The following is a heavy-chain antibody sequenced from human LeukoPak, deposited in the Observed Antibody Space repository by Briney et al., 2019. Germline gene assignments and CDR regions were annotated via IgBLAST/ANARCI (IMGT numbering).Heavy chain of an antibody. Sequence: PSETLSLTCTVSGGSISSYYWSWIRQPPGKGLEWIGYIYYSGSTNYNPSLKSRVTISVDTSKNQFSLKLSSVTAAVTAVYYCSRGDYDILTGYYNLDYWGQGTLVTVSS. J-gene: IGHJ4*02. V-gene: IGHV4-59*01. CDR2: IYYSGST. D-gene: IGHD3-9*01. CDR1: GGSISSYY. CDR3: SRGDYDILTGYYNLDY.